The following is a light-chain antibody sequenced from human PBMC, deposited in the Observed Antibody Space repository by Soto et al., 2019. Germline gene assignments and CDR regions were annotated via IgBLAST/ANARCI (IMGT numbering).Light chain of an antibody. V-gene: IGKV2-24*01. CDR2: QIS. Sequence: DLVMTQTPLSSPVTLGQPASISCRSSQSLVHSDGNTYLSWLQQRPGQPPRLLIYQISKRFSGVPDRFSGSGAGTDFTLKISRLEAEDVGVYYCMQTTQSPYTFGQGTELEIK. J-gene: IGKJ2*01. CDR3: MQTTQSPYT. CDR1: QSLVHSDGNTY.